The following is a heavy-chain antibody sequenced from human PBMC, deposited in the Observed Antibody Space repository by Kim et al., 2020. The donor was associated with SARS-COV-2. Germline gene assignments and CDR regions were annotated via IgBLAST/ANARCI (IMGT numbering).Heavy chain of an antibody. CDR3: ARDALRYSRDY. Sequence: GGSLRLSCAASGFTFSDYWMTWVRQAPGKGPEWVANINEDGSERYYVDSVKGRFTISRDNAKNSLFLQMTNLRTDDTALYYCARDALRYSRDYWGQGTLVIVSS. CDR2: INEDGSER. V-gene: IGHV3-7*01. J-gene: IGHJ4*02. D-gene: IGHD3-9*01. CDR1: GFTFSDYW.